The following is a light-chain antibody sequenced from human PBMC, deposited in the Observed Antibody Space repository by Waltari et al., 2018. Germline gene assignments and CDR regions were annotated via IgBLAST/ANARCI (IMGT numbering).Light chain of an antibody. V-gene: IGLV2-8*01. CDR2: AVT. CDR1: SSDVGGYNY. J-gene: IGLJ1*01. CDR3: SSYGGSTLSV. Sequence: QSALTQPPSASGSPGQSVTISCTGTSSDVGGYNYVSWYQQPPGNAPKLIIYAVTKRPSGVPDRFSGSKSGNTASLTVSGLQAEDEADYYCSSYGGSTLSVFGSGTKVTVL.